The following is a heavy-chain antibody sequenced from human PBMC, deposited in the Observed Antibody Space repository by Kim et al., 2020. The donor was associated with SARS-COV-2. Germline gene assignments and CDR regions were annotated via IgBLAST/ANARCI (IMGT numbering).Heavy chain of an antibody. D-gene: IGHD6-19*01. J-gene: IGHJ4*02. V-gene: IGHV1-24*01. CDR3: ATGIYSSGWYDY. Sequence: TYEQKFQGRVTMTEDTSTDTAYMELSSLRSEDTAVYYCATGIYSSGWYDYWGQGTLVTVSS.